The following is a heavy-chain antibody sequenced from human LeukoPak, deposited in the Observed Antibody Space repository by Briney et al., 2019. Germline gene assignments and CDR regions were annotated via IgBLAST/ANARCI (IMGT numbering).Heavy chain of an antibody. CDR1: GGSISSGGYY. D-gene: IGHD3-3*01. CDR2: IYYSGSP. J-gene: IGHJ6*02. V-gene: IGHV4-31*03. CDR3: ARDDFWSGYRSGMDV. Sequence: SETLSLTCTVSGGSISSGGYYWSWIRQHPGKGLEWIGYIYYSGSPYYNPSLKSRVTISVDTSKNQFSLKLSSVTAADTAVYYCARDDFWSGYRSGMDVWGQGTTVTVSS.